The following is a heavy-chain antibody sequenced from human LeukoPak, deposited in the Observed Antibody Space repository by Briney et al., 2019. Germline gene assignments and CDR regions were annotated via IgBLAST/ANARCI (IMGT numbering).Heavy chain of an antibody. CDR2: ISYDGSYK. V-gene: IGHV3-30*18. Sequence: GGSLRLSCAASGFTFSSYGMHWVRQAPGKGLEWVAVISYDGSYKSYADSVKGRFTISRDNSKNTLYLQMNSLRAEDTAVYYCAKVRQWLVQDSAAEYYFDYWGQGTLVTVSS. J-gene: IGHJ4*02. CDR3: AKVRQWLVQDSAAEYYFDY. CDR1: GFTFSSYG. D-gene: IGHD6-19*01.